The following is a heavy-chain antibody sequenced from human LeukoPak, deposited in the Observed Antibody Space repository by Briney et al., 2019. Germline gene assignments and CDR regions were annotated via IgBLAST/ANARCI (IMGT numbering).Heavy chain of an antibody. CDR2: IYYSGST. CDR3: AREGRIAARPGAFDI. J-gene: IGHJ3*02. Sequence: PSETLSLTCTVSGGSISSGGYYWSWIRQHPGKGLDWIGNIYYSGSTYYNPSLKSRVTISVDTSKNQFSLKLSSVTAADTAVYYCAREGRIAARPGAFDIWGQGTMVTVSS. V-gene: IGHV4-31*03. CDR1: GGSISSGGYY. D-gene: IGHD6-6*01.